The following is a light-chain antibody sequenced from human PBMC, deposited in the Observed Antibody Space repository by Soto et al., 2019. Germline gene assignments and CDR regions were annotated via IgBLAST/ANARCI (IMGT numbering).Light chain of an antibody. CDR1: SGDVDPYNY. J-gene: IGLJ6*01. CDR2: DVN. V-gene: IGLV2-11*01. Sequence: QSVLTQPPSVSGSPGQSVTISCTGTSGDVDPYNYVSWYQQHPGRAPKLVIYDVNMRPSGVPERFSGSKSGNTASLTISGLQAADEADYFCSSFTSSMTNVFGSGTQLTVL. CDR3: SSFTSSMTNV.